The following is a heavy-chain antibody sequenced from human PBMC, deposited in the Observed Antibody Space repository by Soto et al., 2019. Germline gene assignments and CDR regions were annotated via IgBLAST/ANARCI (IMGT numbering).Heavy chain of an antibody. CDR1: GYTFTSYD. J-gene: IGHJ6*02. CDR3: ARGDSTDCSNGVCSFFYNHDMDV. CDR2: MNPNSGNT. D-gene: IGHD2-8*01. Sequence: ASVKVSCKASGYTFTSYDLNWVRQATGQGLEWMGWMNPNSGNTGYAQKFQGRVTMTRNTSISTAYMELSSLTSDDTAVYYCARGDSTDCSNGVCSFFYNHDMDVWGQGTTVTVSS. V-gene: IGHV1-8*01.